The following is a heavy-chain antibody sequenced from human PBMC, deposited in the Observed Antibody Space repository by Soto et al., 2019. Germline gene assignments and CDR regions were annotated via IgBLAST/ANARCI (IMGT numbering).Heavy chain of an antibody. V-gene: IGHV1-8*01. CDR2: MNPNTGDT. CDR3: ARGDGYIFDY. Sequence: QVQLVQSGAEVKKPGASVKVSCKASGYTFISYDINWVRQATGQGLEWMGWMNPNTGDTGYAQKFQGRVTMTRNTSINTANLELSSQRSDDTAVYFCARGDGYIFDYWGQGTLVTVSS. J-gene: IGHJ4*02. CDR1: GYTFISYD. D-gene: IGHD5-12*01.